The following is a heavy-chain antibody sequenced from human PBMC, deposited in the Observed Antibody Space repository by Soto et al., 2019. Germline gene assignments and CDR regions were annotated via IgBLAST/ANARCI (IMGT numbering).Heavy chain of an antibody. D-gene: IGHD1-26*01. Sequence: GGSLRLSCAASGFTFSSYGMHWVRQAPGKGLEWVAVISYDGSNKYYADSVKGRFTISRDNSKNTLYLQMNSLRAEDTAVYYCAKVWDEWELLDAFDIWGQGTMVTVSS. J-gene: IGHJ3*02. CDR1: GFTFSSYG. CDR2: ISYDGSNK. V-gene: IGHV3-30*18. CDR3: AKVWDEWELLDAFDI.